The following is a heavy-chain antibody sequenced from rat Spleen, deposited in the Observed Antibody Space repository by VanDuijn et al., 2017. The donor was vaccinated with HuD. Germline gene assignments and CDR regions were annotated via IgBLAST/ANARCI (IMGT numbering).Heavy chain of an antibody. CDR1: GFTFSSHW. V-gene: IGHV5-58*01. CDR2: INTDGGST. J-gene: IGHJ3*01. Sequence: EVQLVETGGGLVQPGRSLKLSCVASGFTFSSHWMYWIRQAPGKGLEWISSINTDGGSTYYPDSVKGRFSISRDNAENTVYLQMNSLRSEDTATYYCVRQDTSGYSNWFTYWGQGTLVTVSS. D-gene: IGHD4-3*01. CDR3: VRQDTSGYSNWFTY.